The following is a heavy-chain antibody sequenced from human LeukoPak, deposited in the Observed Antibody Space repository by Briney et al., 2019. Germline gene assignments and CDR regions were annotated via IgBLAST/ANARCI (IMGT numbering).Heavy chain of an antibody. V-gene: IGHV3-73*01. J-gene: IGHJ4*02. D-gene: IGHD2-21*02. CDR2: IRSKANSYAT. Sequence: GMSLRLSCAASGFTFSGSVMHWVRQASGKGLEWVGRIRSKANSYATAYAASVKGRFTISRDDSKNTAYLQMNSLRTEDTAVYYCSRLWGDCGGDCYSHDYWGQGTLVTVSS. CDR1: GFTFSGSV. CDR3: SRLWGDCGGDCYSHDY.